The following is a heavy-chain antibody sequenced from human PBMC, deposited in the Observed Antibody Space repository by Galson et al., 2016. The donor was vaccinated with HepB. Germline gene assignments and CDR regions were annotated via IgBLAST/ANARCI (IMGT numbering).Heavy chain of an antibody. Sequence: SLRLSCAASGFTLSSHSMNWVRQAPGKGLQWVSTISGSGDNTCYGDSVKGRFAVSRDNSKNTLSLQLSSLGAEDTAVYYCVRSNFADYWGQGVLVTVTS. CDR2: ISGSGDNT. CDR3: VRSNFADY. CDR1: GFTLSSHS. J-gene: IGHJ4*02. D-gene: IGHD4-11*01. V-gene: IGHV3-23*01.